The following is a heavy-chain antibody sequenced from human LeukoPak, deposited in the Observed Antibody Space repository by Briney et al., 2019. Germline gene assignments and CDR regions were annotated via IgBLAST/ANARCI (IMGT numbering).Heavy chain of an antibody. Sequence: SVKVSCKASGYTFTSYDINWVRQATGQGLEWMGGIIPIFGTANYAQKFQGRVTITTDESTSTAYMELSSLRSEDTAVYYCARETSGGHDFWRGGFDYWGQGTLVTVSS. CDR3: ARETSGGHDFWRGGFDY. CDR1: GYTFTSYD. V-gene: IGHV1-69*05. CDR2: IIPIFGTA. J-gene: IGHJ4*02. D-gene: IGHD3-3*01.